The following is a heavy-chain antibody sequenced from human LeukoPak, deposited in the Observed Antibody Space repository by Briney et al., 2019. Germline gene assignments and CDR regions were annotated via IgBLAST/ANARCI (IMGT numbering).Heavy chain of an antibody. CDR3: ARGASGVYTVTTSWFDP. V-gene: IGHV1-2*02. CDR2: INPNRGGT. CDR1: GYTFTGYY. J-gene: IGHJ5*02. Sequence: ASVKVSCKASGYTFTGYYMHWVRQAPGQGLEWMGWINPNRGGTNYAQKFQGRVTMTRDTSISTAYMELSRLRSDDTAVYYCARGASGVYTVTTSWFDPWGQGTLVTVSS. D-gene: IGHD4-17*01.